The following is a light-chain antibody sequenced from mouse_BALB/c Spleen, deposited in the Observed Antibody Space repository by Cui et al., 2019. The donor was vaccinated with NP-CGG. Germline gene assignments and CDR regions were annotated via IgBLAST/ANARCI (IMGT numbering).Light chain of an antibody. CDR1: TGAVTTSNY. Sequence: VTHKTALTTSPGETATLTCRSSTGAVTTSNYANWVQEKPDHLFTGLIGGTNNRAPGVPARFSGSLIGDKAALTITGAQTEDEAIYFCALWYSNHWVFGGGTKLTVL. V-gene: IGLV1*01. CDR2: GTN. CDR3: ALWYSNHWV. J-gene: IGLJ1*01.